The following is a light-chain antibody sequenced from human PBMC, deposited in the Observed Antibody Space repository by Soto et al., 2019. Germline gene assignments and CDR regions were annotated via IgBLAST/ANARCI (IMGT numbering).Light chain of an antibody. CDR2: SNT. V-gene: IGLV1-40*01. J-gene: IGLJ1*01. CDR1: SSDIGAAYD. CDR3: QYYGSSLSGYV. Sequence: QSVLTQPPSVSGAPGQRVTVSCTWGSSDIGAAYDVHWYQQLPGTAPKLLIYSNTYRPSGVPDRFSGSKSGTSASLTITGIQAADEADYYCQYYGSSLSGYVFGTGTKVTV.